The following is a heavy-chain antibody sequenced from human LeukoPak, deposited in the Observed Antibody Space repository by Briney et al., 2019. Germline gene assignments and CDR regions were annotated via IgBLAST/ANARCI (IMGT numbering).Heavy chain of an antibody. Sequence: GGSLRLSCAASGFTVSSSYMNWVRQAPGKGLEWVSIIYSGGSTYYADSVKGRFIISRDNSNNTLYLQMNSLRAEDTAVYYCARDPKPGGYSGYTLNAYWGQGTLVTVSS. J-gene: IGHJ4*02. V-gene: IGHV3-66*01. D-gene: IGHD5-12*01. CDR2: IYSGGST. CDR3: ARDPKPGGYSGYTLNAY. CDR1: GFTVSSSY.